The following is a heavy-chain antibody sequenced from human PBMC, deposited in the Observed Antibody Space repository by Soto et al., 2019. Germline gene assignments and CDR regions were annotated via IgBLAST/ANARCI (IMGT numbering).Heavy chain of an antibody. CDR2: ISGSGGST. CDR3: AKDLERRRADTGHDV. D-gene: IGHD1-1*01. J-gene: IGHJ6*02. V-gene: IGHV3-23*01. Sequence: EVQLLESGGGLVQPGGSLRLSCAASGFTFSSYAMSWVRQAPGKGLEWVSAISGSGGSTYYADSVKGRFTISRDNSKNTRELLMNRVRAEETAGYYCAKDLERRRADTGHDVWGQGTTVTVSS. CDR1: GFTFSSYA.